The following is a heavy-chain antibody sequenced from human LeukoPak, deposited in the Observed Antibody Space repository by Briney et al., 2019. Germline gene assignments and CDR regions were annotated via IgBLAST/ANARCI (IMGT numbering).Heavy chain of an antibody. CDR2: ISGSGGST. CDR1: GFTFSSYA. CDR3: APGGDSRDY. J-gene: IGHJ4*02. Sequence: GGSLRPSCAASGFTFSSYAMSWVRQAPGKGLEWVSAISGSGGSTYYADSVKGRFTISRDNSKNTLYLQMNSPRAEDTAVYYCAPGGDSRDYWGQGTLVTVSS. V-gene: IGHV3-23*01. D-gene: IGHD1-14*01.